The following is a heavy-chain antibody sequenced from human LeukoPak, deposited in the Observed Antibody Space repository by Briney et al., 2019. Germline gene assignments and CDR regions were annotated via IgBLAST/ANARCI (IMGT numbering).Heavy chain of an antibody. Sequence: GGSLRLSCAASGFTFSSYAMSWVRQAPGKGLEWVSAMSGSGGSTYYADSVKGRFTISRDNSKNTLYLQMNSLRAEDTAVYYCAKVGYCSSTSCSQWAFDIWGQGTMVTVSS. V-gene: IGHV3-23*01. D-gene: IGHD2-2*03. CDR3: AKVGYCSSTSCSQWAFDI. CDR1: GFTFSSYA. J-gene: IGHJ3*02. CDR2: MSGSGGST.